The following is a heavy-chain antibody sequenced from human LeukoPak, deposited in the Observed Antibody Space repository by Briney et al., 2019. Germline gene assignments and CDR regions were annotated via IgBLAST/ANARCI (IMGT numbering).Heavy chain of an antibody. Sequence: SETLSLTCTVSGGSISSYYWSWIRQPPGKGLEWIAYIYYSGSTNYNPSLKSRVTISVDTSKNQFSLKLSSVTAADTAMYYCARVTGYVIEDYFDYWGQGTLVTVSS. J-gene: IGHJ4*02. CDR3: ARVTGYVIEDYFDY. CDR1: GGSISSYY. V-gene: IGHV4-59*01. CDR2: IYYSGST. D-gene: IGHD3-22*01.